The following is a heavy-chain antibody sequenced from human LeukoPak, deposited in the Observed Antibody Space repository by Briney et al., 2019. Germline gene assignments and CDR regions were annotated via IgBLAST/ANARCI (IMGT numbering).Heavy chain of an antibody. CDR2: IDYSATT. CDR3: ATYCRSTSCYAVDAFDI. V-gene: IGHV4-30-4*01. Sequence: SPTLSPTCTVAARSISSGDYYWSWPRQPPGKGLEWIGYIDYSATTYYNPSLKSPVTISVDTSKNQFSLKLSSVTAADTAVYCCATYCRSTSCYAVDAFDIWGRGTMVTVSS. CDR1: ARSISSGDYY. D-gene: IGHD2-2*01. J-gene: IGHJ3*02.